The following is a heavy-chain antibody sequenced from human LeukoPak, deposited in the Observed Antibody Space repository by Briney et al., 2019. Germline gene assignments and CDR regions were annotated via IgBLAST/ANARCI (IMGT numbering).Heavy chain of an antibody. CDR3: VKEFGGHSYGAYFDY. D-gene: IGHD5-18*01. CDR2: VSSDGSVE. CDR1: TFTFSNYG. V-gene: IGHV3-30*18. J-gene: IGHJ4*02. Sequence: PGGSLRLSCAASTFTFSNYGMHWVRQAPGKGLEWVAVVSSDGSVEYYGDSVKGRFTISRDNSKNTLYLQMNSLRVEDTAVYYCVKEFGGHSYGAYFDYWGQGTLVTVSS.